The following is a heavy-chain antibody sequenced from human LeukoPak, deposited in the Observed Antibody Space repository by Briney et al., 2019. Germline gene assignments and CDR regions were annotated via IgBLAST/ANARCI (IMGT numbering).Heavy chain of an antibody. CDR1: GDSVSSNSAA. CDR2: TYYRSKWYN. D-gene: IGHD3-10*01. CDR3: ARDRRITMVRGSYYYYYMDV. J-gene: IGHJ6*03. Sequence: SQTLSLTCAISGDSVSSNSAAWNWIRQSPSRGLEWLGGTYYRSKWYNDYAVSVKSRITINPDTSKNQFSLQLNSVTPEDTAVYYCARDRRITMVRGSYYYYYMDVWGKGTTVTISS. V-gene: IGHV6-1*01.